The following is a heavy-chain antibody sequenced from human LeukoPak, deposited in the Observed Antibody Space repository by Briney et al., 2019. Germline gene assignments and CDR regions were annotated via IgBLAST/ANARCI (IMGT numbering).Heavy chain of an antibody. V-gene: IGHV3-23*01. CDR1: GFTFSSYA. J-gene: IGHJ5*02. CDR3: TKKRTTSVTDWFDP. Sequence: GGSLRLSCTASGFTFSSYAMTWVRQAPGKGLECVSVISSIGTTTYYADSVKGRFTISRDNSKSTLFLQMNSLRVEDTATYYCTKKRTTSVTDWFDPWGQGTLVTVSS. CDR2: ISSIGTTT. D-gene: IGHD4-17*01.